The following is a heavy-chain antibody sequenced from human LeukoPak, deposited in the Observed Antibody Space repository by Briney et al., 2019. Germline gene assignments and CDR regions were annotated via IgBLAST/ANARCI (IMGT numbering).Heavy chain of an antibody. CDR2: ISSSSSYI. D-gene: IGHD6-13*01. J-gene: IGHJ4*02. Sequence: PGGSLRLSCEASGFIFSSYVMGWVRQAPGKGLEWVSSISSSSSYIYYADSVKGRFTISRDNAKNSLYLQMNSLRAEDTAVYYCAREGYSSTPFDYWGQGTLVTVSS. V-gene: IGHV3-21*01. CDR3: AREGYSSTPFDY. CDR1: GFIFSSYV.